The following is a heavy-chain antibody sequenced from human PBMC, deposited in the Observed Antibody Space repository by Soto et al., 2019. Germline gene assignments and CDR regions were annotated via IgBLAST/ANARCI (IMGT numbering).Heavy chain of an antibody. V-gene: IGHV5-51*01. D-gene: IGHD6-13*01. CDR2: IYPGDSDT. CDR3: ARHAVLAAAGDSMDV. Sequence: GESLKISSKGSGYSFSSYWIGWVLQIPWKGLEWMGIIYPGDSDTRYSPSFQGQVTISADKSISTAYLQWSSLKASDTAMYYCARHAVLAAAGDSMDVWGQGTTVTGSS. CDR1: GYSFSSYW. J-gene: IGHJ6*02.